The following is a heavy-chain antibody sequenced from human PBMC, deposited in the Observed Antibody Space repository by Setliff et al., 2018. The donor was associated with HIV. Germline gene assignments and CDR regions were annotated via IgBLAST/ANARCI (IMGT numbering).Heavy chain of an antibody. CDR2: IKQDGSEK. V-gene: IGHV3-7*03. J-gene: IGHJ4*02. D-gene: IGHD7-27*01. CDR1: GFAFSSLW. Sequence: RLSCAASGFAFSSLWMSWVRQAPGRGLECVANIKQDGSEKYYVDSVKGRFTVSRNNAENSLSLQMNSLTVDDTAIYYCASDLNWASADYWGQGILVTVSS. CDR3: ASDLNWASADY.